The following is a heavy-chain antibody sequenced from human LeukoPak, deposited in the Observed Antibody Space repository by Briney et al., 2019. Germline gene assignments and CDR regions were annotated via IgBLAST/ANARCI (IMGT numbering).Heavy chain of an antibody. D-gene: IGHD3-22*01. J-gene: IGHJ4*02. CDR3: VKGYDSSGYREFDY. CDR2: INWNGGST. CDR1: GFTFDDYG. V-gene: IGHV3-20*04. Sequence: GGSLRLSCAASGFTFDDYGMSWVRQAPGKGLEWVSGINWNGGSTGYADSVKGRFTISRDNAKNILYLQMNSLRVEDMALYYCVKGYDSSGYREFDYWGQGTLVTVSS.